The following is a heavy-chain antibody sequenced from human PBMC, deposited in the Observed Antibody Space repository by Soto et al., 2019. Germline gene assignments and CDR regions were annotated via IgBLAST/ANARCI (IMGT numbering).Heavy chain of an antibody. Sequence: LRLSCAASGFTFSSYAMSWVRQAPGKGLEWVSSISGSGDSIYYADSVKGRFTISRDNSKNTLYLQMNSLRVEDTAVYYCANRAVPAAVYYFDYWGQGTPVTVSS. V-gene: IGHV3-23*01. CDR2: ISGSGDSI. D-gene: IGHD2-2*01. CDR3: ANRAVPAAVYYFDY. CDR1: GFTFSSYA. J-gene: IGHJ4*02.